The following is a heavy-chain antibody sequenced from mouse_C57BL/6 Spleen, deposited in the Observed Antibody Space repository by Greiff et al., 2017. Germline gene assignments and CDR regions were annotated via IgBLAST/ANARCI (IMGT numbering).Heavy chain of an antibody. V-gene: IGHV1-69*01. D-gene: IGHD1-1*01. CDR3: ARPDSSTEGDYAMDY. J-gene: IGHJ4*01. Sequence: VQLQQPGAELVMPGASVTLSCKASGYTFTSYWMHWVKQRPGQGLEWIGEIEPSDSYTNYNQKVKGKSTLTVDQSSSTAYMQLSSLTSEDSAVYYCARPDSSTEGDYAMDYWGQGTSVTVSS. CDR1: GYTFTSYW. CDR2: IEPSDSYT.